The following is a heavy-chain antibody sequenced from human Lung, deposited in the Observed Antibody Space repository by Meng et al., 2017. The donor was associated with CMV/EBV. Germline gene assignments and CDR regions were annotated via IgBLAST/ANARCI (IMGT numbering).Heavy chain of an antibody. V-gene: IGHV1-2*06. CDR1: GYTFTGYY. D-gene: IGHD6-19*01. J-gene: IGHJ4*02. CDR2: INPNSGGT. Sequence: QVQLVQSGAEGKKPGASVKVSCKASGYTFTGYYMHWVRQAPGQGLEWMGRINPNSGGTNYAQKLQGRVTMTTDTSTNTAYMDLRGLRSDDTAVYYCARDPSNTSGRYAYFDYWGQGTLVTVSS. CDR3: ARDPSNTSGRYAYFDY.